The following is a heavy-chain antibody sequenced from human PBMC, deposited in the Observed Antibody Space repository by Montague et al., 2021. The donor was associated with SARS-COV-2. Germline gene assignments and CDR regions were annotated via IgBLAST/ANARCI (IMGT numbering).Heavy chain of an antibody. D-gene: IGHD3-10*01. CDR2: ISYSGST. J-gene: IGHJ3*02. CDR1: GGSIGGTNYY. V-gene: IGHV4-39*01. CDR3: ARHITGSGNAFDI. Sequence: SETLSLTCTVSGGSIGGTNYYWDWIRQSPGKGLEWIGSISYSGSTYYKSSLKSRVTISVDTSKNQFSLRLSSVTAADTAVYYCARHITGSGNAFDIWGQGTMVTVSS.